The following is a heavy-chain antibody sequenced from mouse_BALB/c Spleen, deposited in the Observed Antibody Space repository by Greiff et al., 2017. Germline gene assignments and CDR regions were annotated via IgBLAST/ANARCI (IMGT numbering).Heavy chain of an antibody. CDR2: ILPGSGST. CDR1: GYTFSSYW. Sequence: QVQLQQSGAELMKPGASVKISCKATGYTFSSYWIEWVKQRPGHGLEWIGEILPGSGSTNYNEKFKGKATFTADTSSNTAYMQLSSLTSEDSAVYYCARGYSSGYPYYFDYWGQGTTLTVSS. CDR3: ARGYSSGYPYYFDY. D-gene: IGHD3-1*01. V-gene: IGHV1-9*01. J-gene: IGHJ2*01.